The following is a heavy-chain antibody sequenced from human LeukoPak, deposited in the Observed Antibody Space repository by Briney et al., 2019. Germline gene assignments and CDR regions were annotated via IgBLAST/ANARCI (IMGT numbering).Heavy chain of an antibody. CDR3: ARDKLRYYFDY. J-gene: IGHJ4*02. V-gene: IGHV3-53*05. D-gene: IGHD1-1*01. CDR1: EVSVSANY. CDR2: IYSGGNT. Sequence: GGSLRLSCAASEVSVSANYMSWVRQAPGEGLEWVSAIYSGGNTYYADSVKGRFTISRDNSKNTLYLQMNSLRAEDTAVYYCARDKLRYYFDYWGQGTLVTVSS.